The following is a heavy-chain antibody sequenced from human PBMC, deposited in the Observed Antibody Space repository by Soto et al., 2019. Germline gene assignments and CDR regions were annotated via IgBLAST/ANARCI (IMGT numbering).Heavy chain of an antibody. V-gene: IGHV4-31*03. CDR2: VYYSGST. CDR3: ARDVGCINGVCYEGRAYDV. J-gene: IGHJ3*01. CDR1: CGSISSGGYY. D-gene: IGHD2-8*01. Sequence: SETLSLTCTVSCGSISSGGYYWTWIRQHPGKGLEWIGYVYYSGSTFYNPSLKSRVTISVDTSKNQFSLRLSYVTAADTAVYYCARDVGCINGVCYEGRAYDVWGQGTMVTVSS.